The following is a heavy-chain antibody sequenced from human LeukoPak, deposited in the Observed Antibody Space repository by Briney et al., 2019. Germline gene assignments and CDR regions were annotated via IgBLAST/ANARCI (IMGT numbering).Heavy chain of an antibody. CDR3: ARGVGGWYYFDY. V-gene: IGHV1-2*02. CDR2: INPNSGGT. CDR1: GGTFSSYA. Sequence: ASVKVSCKASGGTFSSYAISWVRQAPGQGLEWMGWINPNSGGTNYAQKFQGRVTMTRDTSISTAYMELSRLRSGDTAVYYCARGVGGWYYFDYWGQGTLVTVSS. J-gene: IGHJ4*02. D-gene: IGHD6-19*01.